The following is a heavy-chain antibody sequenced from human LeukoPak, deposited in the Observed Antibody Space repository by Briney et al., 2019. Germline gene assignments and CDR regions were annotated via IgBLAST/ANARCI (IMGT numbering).Heavy chain of an antibody. D-gene: IGHD3-22*01. V-gene: IGHV1-18*01. J-gene: IGHJ4*02. CDR1: GYTFTSYG. Sequence: ASVKVSCKASGYTFTSYGISWVRQAPGQGLEWMGWISAYNGNTNYAQKLQGRVTMTTDTSTSTAYMELRSLRPDDTAVYYCARHDYYDSSGYYYIDYWGQGTLVTVSS. CDR3: ARHDYYDSSGYYYIDY. CDR2: ISAYNGNT.